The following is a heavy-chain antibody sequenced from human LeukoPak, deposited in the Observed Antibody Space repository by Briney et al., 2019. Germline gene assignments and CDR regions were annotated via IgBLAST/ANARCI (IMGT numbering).Heavy chain of an antibody. CDR1: GFIFSSFA. CDR2: ISANDNWV. J-gene: IGHJ4*02. D-gene: IGHD2-8*01. CDR3: AKDGLYCAYGVCYLNY. V-gene: IGHV3-23*01. Sequence: GGSLRLSSAASGFIFSSFAMTWVRKAPGKGLEWVSSISANDNWVYFSDSVKGRFLISRDNSKNTVCLQMNSLRAEDTAVYYCAKDGLYCAYGVCYLNYWGQGTLVTVSS.